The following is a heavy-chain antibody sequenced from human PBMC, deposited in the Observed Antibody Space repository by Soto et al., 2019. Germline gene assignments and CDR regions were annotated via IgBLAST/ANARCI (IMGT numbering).Heavy chain of an antibody. CDR2: ISSFSNYM. D-gene: IGHD4-17*01. V-gene: IGHV3-21*04. CDR3: ARQDYGGNSFYYYYYGMDV. Sequence: PGGSLRLSCAVSGFTFNSYSMNWVRQAPGKGLEWVSSISSFSNYMYYTDSVKGRFTISRDNARNSLYLQMNSLRASDTAMYYCARQDYGGNSFYYYYYGMDVWGQGTTVTVSS. J-gene: IGHJ6*02. CDR1: GFTFNSYS.